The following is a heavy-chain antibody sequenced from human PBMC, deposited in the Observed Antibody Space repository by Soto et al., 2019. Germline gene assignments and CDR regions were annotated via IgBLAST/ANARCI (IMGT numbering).Heavy chain of an antibody. J-gene: IGHJ4*02. CDR3: GRGRSGELVVFY. V-gene: IGHV1-2*02. D-gene: IGHD1-7*01. CDR2: IGPNRGDT. CDR1: GYTFTGYY. Sequence: QVQLVQSGAEVKKSGASVKVSCKASGYTFTGYYIHWVRQAPGQGLEWMWEIGPNRGDTKYAQKFQGRVTMTRDTSISTVYMELSNLSLDDTAVYYCGRGRSGELVVFYWGQGTLVTVYS.